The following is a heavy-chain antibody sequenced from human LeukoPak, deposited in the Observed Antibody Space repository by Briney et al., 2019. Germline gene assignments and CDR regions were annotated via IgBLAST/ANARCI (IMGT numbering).Heavy chain of an antibody. D-gene: IGHD3-22*01. V-gene: IGHV4-59*08. CDR1: GGSISSYY. J-gene: IGHJ4*02. CDR3: ARHSAFRVYASSGSNFDY. CDR2: IYYSGST. Sequence: SETLSLTCTVSGGSISSYYWSWIRQPPGKGLEWIGYIYYSGSTNYNPSLKSRVTISVDTSKNQFSLKLSSVTAADTAVYYCARHSAFRVYASSGSNFDYWGQGTLVTVSS.